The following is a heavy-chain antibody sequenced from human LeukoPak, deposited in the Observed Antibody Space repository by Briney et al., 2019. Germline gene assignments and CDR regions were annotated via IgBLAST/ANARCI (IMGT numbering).Heavy chain of an antibody. J-gene: IGHJ4*02. CDR3: ARSLTGHSSGWYRAFDY. Sequence: KPSETLSLTCAVYGGSFSGYYWSSIRQPPGKGLEWIGEINHSGSTNYNPPLKSRVTISVDTSKNQFSLKLSSVTAADTVVYYCARSLTGHSSGWYRAFDYWGQGTLVTVSS. V-gene: IGHV4-34*01. D-gene: IGHD6-19*01. CDR2: INHSGST. CDR1: GGSFSGYY.